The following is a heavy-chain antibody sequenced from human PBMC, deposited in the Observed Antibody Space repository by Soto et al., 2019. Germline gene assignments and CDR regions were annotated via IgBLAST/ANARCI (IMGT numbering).Heavy chain of an antibody. J-gene: IGHJ3*02. CDR1: GFTFDDYG. CDR2: INWNGGST. V-gene: IGHV3-20*04. D-gene: IGHD1-26*01. CDR3: ASRVYSGSYSDHDAFHI. Sequence: GGSLRLSCAASGFTFDDYGMSWVRQAPGKGLEWVSGINWNGGSTGYADSVKGRFTISRDNAKNSLYLQMNSLRAEDTALYYCASRVYSGSYSDHDAFHIWRQGIMVTVS.